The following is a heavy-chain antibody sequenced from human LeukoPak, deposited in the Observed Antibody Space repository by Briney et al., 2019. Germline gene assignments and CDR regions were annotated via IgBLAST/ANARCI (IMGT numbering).Heavy chain of an antibody. Sequence: SETLSLTCTVSGGSIINRSYYWDWIRQPPGKGLEWIGSIYYSGTTYYNPSLKSRVTISVDASKNQFSLKLSSVAAADTAVYYCVARNGDYSYMDVWGKGTTVTVSS. V-gene: IGHV4-39*01. CDR1: GGSIINRSYY. D-gene: IGHD1-1*01. J-gene: IGHJ6*03. CDR2: IYYSGTT. CDR3: VARNGDYSYMDV.